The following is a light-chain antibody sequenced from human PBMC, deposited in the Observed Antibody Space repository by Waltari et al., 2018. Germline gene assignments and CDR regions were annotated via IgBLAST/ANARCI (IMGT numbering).Light chain of an antibody. V-gene: IGLV6-57*02. CDR2: EDN. CDR1: SGSLASYY. Sequence: NFMLTQPHSLPESPETTVTISRTGSSGSLASYYLHWSNQRPGSAPTTVTYEDNQRPSGVPDRFSGSIDSSSNSASLTISGLKTEDEADYYCQSYDSSKSHVLFGGGTKLTVL. CDR3: QSYDSSKSHVL. J-gene: IGLJ2*01.